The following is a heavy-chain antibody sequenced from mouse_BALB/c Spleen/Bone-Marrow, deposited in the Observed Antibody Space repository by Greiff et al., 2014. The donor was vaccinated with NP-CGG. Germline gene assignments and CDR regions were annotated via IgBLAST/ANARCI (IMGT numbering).Heavy chain of an antibody. CDR1: GYTFTDYW. CDR2: IDTSDSYT. Sequence: QVHVKQSGAELVMPGASVKMSCKASGYTFTDYWMHWVKQRPGQGLEWVGAIDTSDSYTSYNRKFKGKATLTVDESSSTAYMQLSSLTSEDSAVYYCARDYYGRGWYFDVWGAGTTVTVSS. J-gene: IGHJ1*01. D-gene: IGHD1-1*01. CDR3: ARDYYGRGWYFDV. V-gene: IGHV1-69*01.